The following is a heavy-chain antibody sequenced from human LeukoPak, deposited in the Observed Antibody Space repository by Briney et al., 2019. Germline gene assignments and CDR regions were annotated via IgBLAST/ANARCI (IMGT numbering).Heavy chain of an antibody. J-gene: IGHJ3*02. CDR1: GGSINSGANY. D-gene: IGHD1-20*01. CDR3: AREAYNWNVDAFDI. Sequence: PSETLSLTCTVSGGSINSGANYWAWISQPPGKGLEWIGTIYYNGSTYYNPSLNSRVTMSLDTSKNQFSLKLTSVTAADTAVYYCAREAYNWNVDAFDIWGQGTMVTVSS. V-gene: IGHV4-39*07. CDR2: IYYNGST.